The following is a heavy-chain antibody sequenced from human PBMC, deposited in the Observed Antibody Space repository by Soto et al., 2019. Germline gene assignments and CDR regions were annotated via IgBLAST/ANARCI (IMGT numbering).Heavy chain of an antibody. V-gene: IGHV3-21*01. D-gene: IGHD3-10*01. CDR2: ITSSSNYI. CDR3: ARDTIFYAAGSGVDY. J-gene: IGHJ4*02. CDR1: GFTFSTYS. Sequence: EVQVVESGGGLVKPGGSLRLSCAASGFTFSTYSMSWVRQAPGKGLELVSSITSSSNYIHYTDSVKGLFTISRDNAKSSLYLQMNSLRGADTGVYYCARDTIFYAAGSGVDYWGQGTLVTVSS.